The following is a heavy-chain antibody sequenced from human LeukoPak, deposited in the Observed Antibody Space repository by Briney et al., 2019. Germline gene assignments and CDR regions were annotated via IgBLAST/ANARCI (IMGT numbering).Heavy chain of an antibody. CDR2: ISGNKGNT. CDR1: GYRFSSYG. Sequence: ASVKVSCKASGYRFSSYGITWVRPAPGQGLEWMGWISGNKGNTNYAQKFQGRVTMTIDTSTTTAYMEVRSLRSDDTAVYYCAREGLEYYGMDVWGQGTTVTVSS. J-gene: IGHJ6*02. V-gene: IGHV1-18*01. CDR3: AREGLEYYGMDV. D-gene: IGHD3-16*01.